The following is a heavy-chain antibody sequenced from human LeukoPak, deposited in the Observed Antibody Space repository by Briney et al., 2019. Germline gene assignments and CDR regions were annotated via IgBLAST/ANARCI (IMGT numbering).Heavy chain of an antibody. D-gene: IGHD5-18*01. V-gene: IGHV3-23*01. CDR3: ARGYNYGDY. Sequence: GGSLRLSCAASGFTFSNYAMTWVRQAPGKGLEWVSGISGGGTTYYADSVKGRFTISRDNSKTTLYLQMNSLRAEDTALYYCARGYNYGDYWGQGTLVTVSS. CDR1: GFTFSNYA. J-gene: IGHJ4*02. CDR2: ISGGGTT.